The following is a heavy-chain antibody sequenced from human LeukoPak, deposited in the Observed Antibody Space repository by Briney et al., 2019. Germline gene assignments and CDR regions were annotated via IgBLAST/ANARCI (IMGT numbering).Heavy chain of an antibody. CDR2: INPNSGGT. CDR1: RYTFTGYY. CDR3: ARAGGYNWNDHDY. J-gene: IGHJ4*02. V-gene: IGHV1-2*02. D-gene: IGHD1-1*01. Sequence: ASVKVSCKASRYTFTGYYMHWVRQAPGQGLEWMGWINPNSGGTNYAQKFQGRVTMTRDTSISTAYMELSRLRSDDTAVYYCARAGGYNWNDHDYWGQGTLVTVSS.